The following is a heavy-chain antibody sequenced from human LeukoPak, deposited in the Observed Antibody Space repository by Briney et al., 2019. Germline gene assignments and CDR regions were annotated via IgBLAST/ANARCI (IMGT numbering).Heavy chain of an antibody. Sequence: PSETLSLTCAVYGGSCSGYYWSWIRQPPGKGLEWIGEINHSGSTNYNPSLKSRVTISVNTSKNQFSLKLSSVTAADTAVYYCARGRGYYDYWGQGTLVTVSS. CDR2: INHSGST. V-gene: IGHV4-34*01. J-gene: IGHJ4*02. D-gene: IGHD3-22*01. CDR1: GGSCSGYY. CDR3: ARGRGYYDY.